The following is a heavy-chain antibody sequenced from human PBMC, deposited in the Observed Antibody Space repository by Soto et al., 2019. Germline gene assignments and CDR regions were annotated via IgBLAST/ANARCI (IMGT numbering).Heavy chain of an antibody. CDR2: ISYDGSNK. J-gene: IGHJ4*02. V-gene: IGHV3-30-3*01. D-gene: IGHD3-22*01. CDR1: GFTFSSYA. Sequence: GGSLRLSCAASGFTFSSYAMHWVRQAPGKGLEWVAVISYDGSNKYYADSVKGRFTISRDNSKNTLYLQMNSLRAEDTAVYYCARESQGTMIVVGQFDYWGQGTLVTVSS. CDR3: ARESQGTMIVVGQFDY.